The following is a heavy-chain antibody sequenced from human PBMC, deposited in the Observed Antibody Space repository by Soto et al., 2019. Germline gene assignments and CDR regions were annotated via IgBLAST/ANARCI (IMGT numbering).Heavy chain of an antibody. J-gene: IGHJ6*03. CDR2: ISGSGGST. D-gene: IGHD3-9*01. Sequence: GGSLRLSCAASGFTFSSYAMSWVRQAPGKGLEWVSAISGSGGSTYYADSVKGRFTISRDNAKNSLYLQMNSLRAEDTAVYYCATLNDILNGYPSNYYYYYYMDVWGKGTTVTVSS. CDR1: GFTFSSYA. V-gene: IGHV3-23*01. CDR3: ATLNDILNGYPSNYYYYYYMDV.